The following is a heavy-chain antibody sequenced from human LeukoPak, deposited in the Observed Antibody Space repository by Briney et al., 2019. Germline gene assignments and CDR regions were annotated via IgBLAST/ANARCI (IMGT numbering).Heavy chain of an antibody. CDR2: INPNSGGT. CDR3: ARDPSTTVTTSSNWFDP. J-gene: IGHJ5*02. V-gene: IGHV1-2*06. Sequence: ASVKVSCKTSGYTFTGYYIHWVRQAPGQGLEWMGRINPNSGGTNYAQKFQGRVTMTRDTSISTAYMELSRLRPDDTAVYYCARDPSTTVTTSSNWFDPWGQGTLVTVSS. CDR1: GYTFTGYY. D-gene: IGHD4-11*01.